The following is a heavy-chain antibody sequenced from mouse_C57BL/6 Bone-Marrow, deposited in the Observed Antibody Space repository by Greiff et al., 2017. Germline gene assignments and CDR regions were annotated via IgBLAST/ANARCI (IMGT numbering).Heavy chain of an antibody. V-gene: IGHV1-81*01. CDR1: GYTFTSYG. CDR2: IYPRSGNT. Sequence: QVTLKVSGAELARPGASVKLSCKASGYTFTSYGISWVKQRTGQGLEWIGEIYPRSGNTYYNEKFKGKATLTADKSSSTAYMELRSLTSEDSAVYFCAREGGQLRSRLFAYWGQGTLVTVSA. CDR3: AREGGQLRSRLFAY. D-gene: IGHD3-2*02. J-gene: IGHJ3*01.